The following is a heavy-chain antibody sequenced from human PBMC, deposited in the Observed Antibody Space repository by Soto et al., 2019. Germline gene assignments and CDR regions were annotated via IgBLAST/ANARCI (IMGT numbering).Heavy chain of an antibody. J-gene: IGHJ6*02. CDR1: GYTFTRYG. CDR3: AKNGQPPYYYYGLDV. D-gene: IGHD2-8*01. CDR2: ISGYNSDT. V-gene: IGHV1-18*01. Sequence: ASVKVSCKASGYTFTRYGISWVRQAPGQGLEWMGWISGYNSDTNYAQKFQDRVSMTIDTSTGTAYMELRSLTSDDTAIYYCAKNGQPPYYYYGLDVWGQGTKVTVS.